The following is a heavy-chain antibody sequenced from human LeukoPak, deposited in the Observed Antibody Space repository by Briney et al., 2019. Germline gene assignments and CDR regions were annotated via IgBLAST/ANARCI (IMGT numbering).Heavy chain of an antibody. V-gene: IGHV4-59*01. CDR2: IYYSGST. CDR3: ARWSGYALD. J-gene: IGHJ4*02. D-gene: IGHD2-2*01. CDR1: GCSISSYY. Sequence: PSETLSLTCTVYGCSISSYYWSWIRQPPGKGLEWIGYIYYSGSTNYNPSLKSRVTMSIDTSKKQFSLKLGSVTAGETAVYYCARWSGYALDWGQGTLVTVSS.